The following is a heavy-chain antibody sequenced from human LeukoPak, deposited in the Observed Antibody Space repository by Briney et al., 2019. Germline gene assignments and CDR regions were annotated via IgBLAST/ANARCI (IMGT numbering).Heavy chain of an antibody. V-gene: IGHV3-30*18. CDR1: GFTFSSYG. J-gene: IGHJ4*02. Sequence: GGSLRLSCAASGFTFSSYGMHWVRQAPGKGLEGVAVISYDGSNKYYADSVKGRFTISRDNSKNTLYLQMNSLRAEDTAVYYCAKDALWFGELFWYDYWGQGTLVTVSS. CDR2: ISYDGSNK. CDR3: AKDALWFGELFWYDY. D-gene: IGHD3-10*01.